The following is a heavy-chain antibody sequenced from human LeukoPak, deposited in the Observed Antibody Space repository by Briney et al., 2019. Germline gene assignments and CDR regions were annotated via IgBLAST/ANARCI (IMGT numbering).Heavy chain of an antibody. J-gene: IGHJ4*02. CDR3: ARDSQWEVDY. CDR2: ISAYNGNT. CDR1: GYTFTSYD. Sequence: GASVKVSCKASGYTFTSYDINWVRQAPGQGLEWMGWISAYNGNTNYAQKLQGRVTMTTDTSTSTAYMELRSLRSDDTAVYFCARDSQWEVDYWGQGTLVTVSS. V-gene: IGHV1-18*01. D-gene: IGHD1-26*01.